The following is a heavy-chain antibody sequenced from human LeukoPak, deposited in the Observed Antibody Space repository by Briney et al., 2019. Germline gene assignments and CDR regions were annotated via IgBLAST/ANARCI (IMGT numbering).Heavy chain of an antibody. CDR3: ATDFGMVGATRLDY. V-gene: IGHV1-69*04. J-gene: IGHJ4*02. CDR2: IIPILGIA. CDR1: GGTFSSYA. D-gene: IGHD1-26*01. Sequence: SVKVSCKASGGTFSSYAISWVRQAPGQGLEWMGKIIPILGIANYAQKFQGRVTMTEDTSTDTAYMELSSLRSEDTAVYYCATDFGMVGATRLDYWGQGTLVTVSS.